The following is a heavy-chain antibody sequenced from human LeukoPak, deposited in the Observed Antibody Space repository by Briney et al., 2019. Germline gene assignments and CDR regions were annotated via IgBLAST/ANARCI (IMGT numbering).Heavy chain of an antibody. CDR2: IWDDASKK. CDR1: GFSFSTYG. CDR3: ARDPPKASGSYFIGGPDY. J-gene: IGHJ4*02. Sequence: PGGSLRLSCAASGFSFSTYGFHWVRQAPGKGLEWVAMIWDDASKKYFADSVKGRFTISRDNSKNTLYLEMNSLRAEDTAVYYCARDPPKASGSYFIGGPDYWGQGTLVTVSS. V-gene: IGHV3-33*01. D-gene: IGHD3-10*01.